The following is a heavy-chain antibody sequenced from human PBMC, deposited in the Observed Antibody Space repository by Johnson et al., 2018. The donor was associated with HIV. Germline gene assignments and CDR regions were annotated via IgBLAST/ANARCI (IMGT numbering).Heavy chain of an antibody. V-gene: IGHV3-15*01. Sequence: VHLVESGGGLVKPGGSLRLSCAASGFTFSNAWMSWVRQAPGKGLEWVGRIKSKTDGGTTDYAAPVKGRFTISRDDSKNTLYLQMNSLKTEDTAVYYCARYCSGGSCYSVWQKNYAFDIWGQGTMVTVSS. CDR1: GFTFSNAW. D-gene: IGHD2-15*01. CDR2: IKSKTDGGTT. CDR3: ARYCSGGSCYSVWQKNYAFDI. J-gene: IGHJ3*02.